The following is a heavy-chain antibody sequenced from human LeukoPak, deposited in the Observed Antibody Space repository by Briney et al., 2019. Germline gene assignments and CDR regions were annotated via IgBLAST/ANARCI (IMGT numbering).Heavy chain of an antibody. Sequence: GGSLRLSCAASGFTFSSYAMHWVRQAPGKGLEWVAVISYDGSNKYYADSVKGRFTISRDNSKNTLYLQMNSLRAEDTAAYYCARGGDDFWSGYFDYWGQGTLVTVSS. V-gene: IGHV3-30-3*01. D-gene: IGHD3-3*01. CDR2: ISYDGSNK. CDR3: ARGGDDFWSGYFDY. J-gene: IGHJ4*02. CDR1: GFTFSSYA.